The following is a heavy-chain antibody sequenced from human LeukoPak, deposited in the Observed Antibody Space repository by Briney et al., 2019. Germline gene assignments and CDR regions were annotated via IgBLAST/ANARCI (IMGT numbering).Heavy chain of an antibody. J-gene: IGHJ3*02. CDR1: GYTFTGYY. CDR2: INPNSVGT. CDR3: ASGSYARDAFDI. V-gene: IGHV1-2*02. Sequence: ASVKVSCKASGYTFTGYYMHWVRQAPGQGLEWMGWINPNSVGTNYAQKFQGRVTMTRDTSISTAYMELSRLRSDDTAVYYCASGSYARDAFDIWGQGTMVTVSS. D-gene: IGHD1-26*01.